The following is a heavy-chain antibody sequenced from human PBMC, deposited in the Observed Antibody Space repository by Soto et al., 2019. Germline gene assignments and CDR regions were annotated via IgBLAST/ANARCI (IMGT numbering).Heavy chain of an antibody. D-gene: IGHD1-26*01. J-gene: IGHJ5*02. Sequence: SETLSLTCTVSGGSISRSSYYWGWIRQPPGKGLEWIGSIYYSGSTYYNPSLKSRVTISVDTSKNQLSLKLSSVTAADTAVYYCARGGRGLYNWFDPWGQGTLVTVSS. V-gene: IGHV4-39*01. CDR1: GGSISRSSYY. CDR3: ARGGRGLYNWFDP. CDR2: IYYSGST.